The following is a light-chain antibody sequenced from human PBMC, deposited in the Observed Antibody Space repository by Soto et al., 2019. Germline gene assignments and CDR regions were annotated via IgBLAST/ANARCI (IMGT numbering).Light chain of an antibody. Sequence: QSALTQPPSVSGSPGQSVTISCTGTSSDVGSYNRVFWYRQPPGTAPKLMIYEVSNRPSGVPDRFSGSKSGNTASLTISGLQAEDEADYYCSLYTSSNTFVFGGGTKVTVL. CDR3: SLYTSSNTFV. V-gene: IGLV2-18*01. CDR2: EVS. CDR1: SSDVGSYNR. J-gene: IGLJ2*01.